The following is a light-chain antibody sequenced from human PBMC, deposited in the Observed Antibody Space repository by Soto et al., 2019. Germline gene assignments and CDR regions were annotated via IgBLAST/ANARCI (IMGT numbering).Light chain of an antibody. CDR1: QSVSGRN. J-gene: IGKJ1*01. CDR3: QQYGSTPWT. Sequence: EIVLTHSPGTLSLSPGERATLSCKASQSVSGRNLTWYQQKHGQAPRPLIYGASSRASGISDRFSGSGSGTDFTLTISRLEPEDFAVYYCQQYGSTPWTFGQGTKVDIK. CDR2: GAS. V-gene: IGKV3-20*01.